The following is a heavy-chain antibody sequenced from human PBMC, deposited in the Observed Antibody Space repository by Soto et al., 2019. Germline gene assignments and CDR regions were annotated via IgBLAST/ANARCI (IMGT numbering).Heavy chain of an antibody. CDR2: ISSSGGST. J-gene: IGHJ4*02. Sequence: EVQLLASGENLVQPGGSLRLSCAASGFTFSSYAMSWVRQAPGKGLEWVSAISSSGGSTFYADSVKGRFTISRDNSKNTLYLQMNSLRAEDTAIYYCARKADWSGTRTLDYWGQGTLVTVSS. D-gene: IGHD3-3*01. CDR3: ARKADWSGTRTLDY. CDR1: GFTFSSYA. V-gene: IGHV3-23*01.